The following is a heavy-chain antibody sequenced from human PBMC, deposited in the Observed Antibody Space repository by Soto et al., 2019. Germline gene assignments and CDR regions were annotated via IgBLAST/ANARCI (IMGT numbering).Heavy chain of an antibody. D-gene: IGHD4-17*01. CDR3: ARGLSAHGDFDY. Sequence: QVQLQQWGAGLLKPSETLSLTCAVYGGSFSGYYWSWIRQPPGKGLEWIGEINHSGSTNYNPSLKSRVPISVDTSKNQFSLKLSSVTASDTAVYYCARGLSAHGDFDYWGQGTLVTVSS. CDR2: INHSGST. V-gene: IGHV4-34*01. J-gene: IGHJ4*02. CDR1: GGSFSGYY.